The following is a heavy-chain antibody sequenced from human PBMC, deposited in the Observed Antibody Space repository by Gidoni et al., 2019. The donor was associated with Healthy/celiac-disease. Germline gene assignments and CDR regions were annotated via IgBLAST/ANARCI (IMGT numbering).Heavy chain of an antibody. CDR2: ISGSGGST. D-gene: IGHD5-12*01. J-gene: IGHJ4*02. Sequence: EVQLLESGGGLVQPGGSLRLSGAASGSTFSSYAMGWVRQAPGKGLEWVSAISGSGGSTYYADSVKGRFTISRDNSKNTLYLQMNSLRAEDTAVYYCAKGHHTDGYNIDFDYWGQGTLVTVSS. CDR1: GSTFSSYA. V-gene: IGHV3-23*01. CDR3: AKGHHTDGYNIDFDY.